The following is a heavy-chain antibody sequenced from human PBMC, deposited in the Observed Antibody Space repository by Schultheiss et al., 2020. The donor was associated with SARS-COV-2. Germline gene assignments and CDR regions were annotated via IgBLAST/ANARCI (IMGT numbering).Heavy chain of an antibody. CDR2: IYYSGST. CDR1: GGSISSYY. J-gene: IGHJ5*02. Sequence: LETLSLTCTVSGGSISSYYWSWIRQPPGKGLEWIGYIYYSGSTYYNPSLKSRVTISVDTSKNQFSLKLSSVTAADTAVYYCARAYSNYATADWFDPWGQGTLVTVSS. D-gene: IGHD4-11*01. CDR3: ARAYSNYATADWFDP. V-gene: IGHV4-59*08.